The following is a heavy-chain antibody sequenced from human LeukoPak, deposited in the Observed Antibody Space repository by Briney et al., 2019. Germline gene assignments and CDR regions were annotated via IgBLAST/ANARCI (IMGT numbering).Heavy chain of an antibody. V-gene: IGHV3-30*04. CDR3: ARSGKDV. CDR2: ISDDGSTK. CDR1: GFPFSGCA. J-gene: IGHJ6*02. Sequence: GGSLRLSCAASGFPFSGCAMHWVRQAPGKGLEWLAVISDDGSTKYHVDSVKGRFTISRDNSKNTLFLQMNSLKPEDTAVYYCARSGKDVWGQGTTVTVSS.